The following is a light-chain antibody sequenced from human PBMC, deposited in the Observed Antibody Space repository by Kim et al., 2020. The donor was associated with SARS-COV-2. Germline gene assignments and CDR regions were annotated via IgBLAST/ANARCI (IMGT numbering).Light chain of an antibody. CDR1: NIGSKN. Sequence: VALGQTARITCGGNNIGSKNVHWYQQKPGQAPVLVIYRDSNRPSGIPERFSGSNSGNTATLTISRAQAGDEADYYCQVWDSSTVVFGGGTQLTVL. J-gene: IGLJ2*01. V-gene: IGLV3-9*01. CDR2: RDS. CDR3: QVWDSSTVV.